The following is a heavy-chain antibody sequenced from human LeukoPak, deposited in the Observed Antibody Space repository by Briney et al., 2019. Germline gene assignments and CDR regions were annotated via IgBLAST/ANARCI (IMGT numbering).Heavy chain of an antibody. V-gene: IGHV3-11*04. CDR1: GFTFSDSY. Sequence: GGSLRLSCTASGFTFSDSYMSWIRQAPGKGLEFISHISSVGGPIFYADSVKGRFTISRDNAKNSLFLQMNSLIAEDTALYFCARGGWISPSFYSFYLWGQGTMVIVSS. J-gene: IGHJ3*01. D-gene: IGHD3-22*01. CDR3: ARGGWISPSFYSFYL. CDR2: ISSVGGPI.